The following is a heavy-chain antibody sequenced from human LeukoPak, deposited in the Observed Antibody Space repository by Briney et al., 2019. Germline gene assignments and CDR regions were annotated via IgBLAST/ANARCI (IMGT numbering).Heavy chain of an antibody. Sequence: GGSLRLSCAASGFTFSSYSMNWVSQAPGKGLEWVANIKQDGSEKYYVDSVKGRFTISRDNAKNTLYLQMNSLRAEDTAVYYCARALAVAGTGGFDPWGQGTLVTVSS. D-gene: IGHD6-19*01. CDR1: GFTFSSYS. CDR3: ARALAVAGTGGFDP. V-gene: IGHV3-7*01. J-gene: IGHJ5*02. CDR2: IKQDGSEK.